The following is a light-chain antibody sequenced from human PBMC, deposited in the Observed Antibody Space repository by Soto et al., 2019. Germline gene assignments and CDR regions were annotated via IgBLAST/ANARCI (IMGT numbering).Light chain of an antibody. Sequence: QSVLTQPPSVSGAPGQRVTISCTGSSSNIGAGYDLHWYQQFPGAAPKLLIFAYTNRPSGVPDRFSGSKSGTSASLAITGLQADYEADYYCQSFDRSLTAWVFGGGTKLTVL. V-gene: IGLV1-40*01. J-gene: IGLJ3*02. CDR2: AYT. CDR3: QSFDRSLTAWV. CDR1: SSNIGAGYD.